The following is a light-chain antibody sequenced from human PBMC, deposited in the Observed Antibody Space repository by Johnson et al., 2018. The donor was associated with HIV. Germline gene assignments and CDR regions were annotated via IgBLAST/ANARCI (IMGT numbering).Light chain of an antibody. CDR3: GTWDSSLSTGGNV. CDR2: DNN. J-gene: IGLJ1*01. V-gene: IGLV1-51*01. Sequence: QSVLTQPPSVSAAPGQKVTISCSGSSSNIGNNYVSWYQQLPGTAPKLLIYDNNKRPSGIPDRFSGSKSGTSVTLGITGLQTGDEADYYCGTWDSSLSTGGNVFGTGTKVTVL. CDR1: SSNIGNNY.